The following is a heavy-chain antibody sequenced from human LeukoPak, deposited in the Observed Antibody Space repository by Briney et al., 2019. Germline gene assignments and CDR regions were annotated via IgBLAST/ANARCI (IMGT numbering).Heavy chain of an antibody. V-gene: IGHV5-51*01. Sequence: GESLKISCKGSGYSFSTYWIGWVRQMPGKALEWMGIIFLGDSDTRYSQSFQGQFTISADKSITTAYLQWSSLKASDTAMYYCARSDGYNADYWGQGTLVTVSS. CDR1: GYSFSTYW. CDR3: ARSDGYNADY. CDR2: IFLGDSDT. D-gene: IGHD5-24*01. J-gene: IGHJ4*02.